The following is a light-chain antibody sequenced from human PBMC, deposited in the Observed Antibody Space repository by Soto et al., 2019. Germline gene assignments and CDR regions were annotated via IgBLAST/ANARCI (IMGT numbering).Light chain of an antibody. CDR1: SSDVGSSDL. V-gene: IGLV2-23*01. CDR3: CSYSGSITWV. J-gene: IGLJ3*02. Sequence: QLVLTQPASVSGSPGQSITIPCTGISSDVGSSDLVSWYQQHPGRAPKLMIYEASKRPSGVSNRFSGSKSGNTASLTISGLQAEDEADYYCCSYSGSITWVFGGGTKVTVL. CDR2: EAS.